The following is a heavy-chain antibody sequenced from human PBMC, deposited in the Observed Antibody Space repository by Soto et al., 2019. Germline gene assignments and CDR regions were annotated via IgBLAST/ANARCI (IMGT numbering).Heavy chain of an antibody. CDR2: IIPLFGTA. Sequence: QVQLVQSGAEVKKPGSSVKVSCKASGGTFSTYAIDWVRQAPGQGLEWMGGIIPLFGTAKYAQNFQGRITITADESTNTAYMELRSLRSQDTAVYYCARDMDYYDSSGYYSQFDYWGQGTLVTVSS. J-gene: IGHJ4*02. CDR1: GGTFSTYA. CDR3: ARDMDYYDSSGYYSQFDY. V-gene: IGHV1-69*01. D-gene: IGHD3-22*01.